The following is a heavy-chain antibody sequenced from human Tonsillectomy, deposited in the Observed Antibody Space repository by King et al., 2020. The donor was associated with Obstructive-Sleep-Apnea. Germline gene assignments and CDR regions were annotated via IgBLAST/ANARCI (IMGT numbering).Heavy chain of an antibody. CDR1: TFSFSNYV. J-gene: IGHJ4*02. CDR2: ISDSGYAT. CDR3: VKGNWMQIWLPHYFDS. Sequence: EVQLLESGGGLVQPGGSLRLSCSASTFSFSNYVMSWVRQAPEKGLEWVSAISDSGYATYYADSVKGRFTISRDKSKNTLYLQMNSLRAEDTALYYCVKGNWMQIWLPHYFDSWGQGTLVTVSS. V-gene: IGHV3-23*01. D-gene: IGHD5-18*01.